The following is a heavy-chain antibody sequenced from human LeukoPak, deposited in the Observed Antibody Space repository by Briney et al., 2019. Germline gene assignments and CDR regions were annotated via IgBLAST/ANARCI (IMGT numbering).Heavy chain of an antibody. CDR3: ALGHDILTGYYPFDY. V-gene: IGHV4-38-2*01. CDR2: IYHSGST. J-gene: IGHJ4*02. CDR1: GYSISSGYY. D-gene: IGHD3-9*01. Sequence: SETLSLICAVSGYSISSGYYWGWIRQPPGKGLEWIGSIYHSGSTYYNPSLKSRVTISVDTSKNQFSLKLSSVTAADTAVYYCALGHDILTGYYPFDYWGQGTLVTVSS.